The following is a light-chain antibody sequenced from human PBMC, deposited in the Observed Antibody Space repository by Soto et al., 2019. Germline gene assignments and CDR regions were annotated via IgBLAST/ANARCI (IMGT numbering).Light chain of an antibody. CDR2: DVS. V-gene: IGLV2-14*03. Sequence: QSALTQPASVSGSPGQSITISCTGTSSDIGGYNFVSWYQHHPGKAPKLLIHDVSNRPSGVSSRFSGSNSGNTASLTISGLQAEDEADYYCNSYRTGSTYVFGTGTKLTVL. J-gene: IGLJ1*01. CDR1: SSDIGGYNF. CDR3: NSYRTGSTYV.